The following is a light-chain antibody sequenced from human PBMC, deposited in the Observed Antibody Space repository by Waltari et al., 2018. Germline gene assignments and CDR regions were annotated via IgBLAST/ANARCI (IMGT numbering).Light chain of an antibody. CDR3: NFRDSSGNHLV. V-gene: IGLV3-19*01. CDR1: SLRSYY. J-gene: IGLJ3*02. CDR2: GKN. Sequence: SSELTQDPAVSVALGQTVRITCQGDSLRSYYASWYQQKPGQAPELVIYGKNKRPSGIPDRFSGSSSGNTASLTITGAQAEDEADYYCNFRDSSGNHLVFGGGTKLTVL.